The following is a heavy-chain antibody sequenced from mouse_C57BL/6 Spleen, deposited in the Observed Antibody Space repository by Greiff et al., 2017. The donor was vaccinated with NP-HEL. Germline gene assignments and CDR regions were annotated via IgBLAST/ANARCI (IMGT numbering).Heavy chain of an antibody. J-gene: IGHJ2*01. CDR2: IHPNSGST. CDR1: GYTFTSYW. Sequence: QVQLQQPGAELVKPGASVKLSCKASGYTFTSYWMHWVKQRPGQGLEWIGMIHPNSGSTNYNEKFKSKATLTVDKSSSTAYMQLSSLTSEDSAVYYWARSAYYEGLFDYWGQGTTLTVSS. D-gene: IGHD1-1*01. V-gene: IGHV1-64*01. CDR3: ARSAYYEGLFDY.